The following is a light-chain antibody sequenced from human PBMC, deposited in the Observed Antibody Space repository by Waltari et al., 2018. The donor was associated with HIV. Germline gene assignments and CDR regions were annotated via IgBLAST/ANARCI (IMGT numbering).Light chain of an antibody. CDR2: EVS. CDR3: SSYTSNTFWV. Sequence: QSALTQPASVSGSPGQSITIPCTGTSSDVGGYNYVSWYQQHPGKAPKFMIYEVSNRPSGVSNRFSGSKSGNTASLTISGLQADDEADYYCSSYTSNTFWVFGGGTKLTVL. J-gene: IGLJ3*02. CDR1: SSDVGGYNY. V-gene: IGLV2-14*01.